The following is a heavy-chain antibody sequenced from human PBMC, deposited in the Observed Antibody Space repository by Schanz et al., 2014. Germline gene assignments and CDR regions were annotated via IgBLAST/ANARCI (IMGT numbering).Heavy chain of an antibody. J-gene: IGHJ6*02. CDR1: GFTFSDYY. V-gene: IGHV3-23*04. CDR2: ISGRGDST. Sequence: EVQLVESGGGLVQPGGSLRLSCAASGFTFSDYYMSWIRQAPGKGLEWVSLISGRGDSTHYADSVKGRFTISRDNSKNTLYLQMNSLRAEDTAVYYCRLWFGELYYGMDVWGRGTTVTVSS. D-gene: IGHD3-10*01. CDR3: RLWFGELYYGMDV.